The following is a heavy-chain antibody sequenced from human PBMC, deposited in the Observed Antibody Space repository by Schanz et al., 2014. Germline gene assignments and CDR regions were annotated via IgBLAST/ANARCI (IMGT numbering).Heavy chain of an antibody. Sequence: PGGSLRLSFAASGFSFSDYYMSWIRQAPGKGLEWISYITGTGTVMYADSVKGRFTISRDNAKNSLYLQMNGLRAEDTAVYYCARVALPGYSSPRDAFDIWGQGTMVTVSS. CDR1: GFSFSDYY. D-gene: IGHD5-18*01. J-gene: IGHJ3*02. V-gene: IGHV3-11*04. CDR3: ARVALPGYSSPRDAFDI. CDR2: ITGTGTV.